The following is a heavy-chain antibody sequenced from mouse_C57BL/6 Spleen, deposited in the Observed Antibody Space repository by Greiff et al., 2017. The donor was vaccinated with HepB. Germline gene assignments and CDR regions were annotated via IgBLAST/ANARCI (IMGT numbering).Heavy chain of an antibody. CDR3: ARKAPYAMDY. CDR1: GYTFTSYW. J-gene: IGHJ4*01. Sequence: QVQLQQPGAELVKPGASVKLSCKASGYTFTSYWMQWVKQRPGQGLEWIGEIDPSDSYTNYNQKFKGKATLTVDTSSSTAYMQRSSLTSEDSAVYYCARKAPYAMDYWGQGTSVTVSS. V-gene: IGHV1-50*01. CDR2: IDPSDSYT.